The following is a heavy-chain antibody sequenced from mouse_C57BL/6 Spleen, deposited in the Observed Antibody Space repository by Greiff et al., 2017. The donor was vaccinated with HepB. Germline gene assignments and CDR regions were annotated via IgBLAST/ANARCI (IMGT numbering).Heavy chain of an antibody. CDR2: IYPGSGNT. CDR1: GYTFTDYY. CDR3: ARGYYGSSSFDY. Sequence: QVQLQQSGAELVRPGASVKLSCKASGYTFTDYYINWVKQRPGQGLEWIARIYPGSGNTYYNEKFKGKATLTAEKSSSTANMQLSSLTSEDSAVYFCARGYYGSSSFDYWGQGTTLTVSS. D-gene: IGHD1-1*01. V-gene: IGHV1-76*01. J-gene: IGHJ2*01.